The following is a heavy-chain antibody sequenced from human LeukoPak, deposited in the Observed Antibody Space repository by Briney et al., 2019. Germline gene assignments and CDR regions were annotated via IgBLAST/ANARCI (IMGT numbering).Heavy chain of an antibody. V-gene: IGHV3-74*01. CDR2: INIEGSRT. Sequence: GGSLRLSCAGSGFIFSNYWVHWVRQAPGKGLVWVSRINIEGSRTDYADSVKGRFTISRDNSKNTLYLQMNSLRAEDTAVYYCARGGLVTRVSYFDYWGQGTLVTVSS. CDR1: GFIFSNYW. CDR3: ARGGLVTRVSYFDY. J-gene: IGHJ4*02. D-gene: IGHD3/OR15-3a*01.